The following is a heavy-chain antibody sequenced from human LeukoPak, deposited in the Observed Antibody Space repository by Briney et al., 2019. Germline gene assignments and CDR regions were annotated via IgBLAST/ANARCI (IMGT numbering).Heavy chain of an antibody. CDR3: ARGDTAMVPPRFVGNWFDP. Sequence: SETLSLTCTVSGGSISSTNYYWGWIRQPPGKGLEWIGSIYYSGSTYYNPSLKSRVTISVDTSKNHFSLKLSSVTAADTAVYYCARGDTAMVPPRFVGNWFDPWGQGTLVTVSS. V-gene: IGHV4-39*07. CDR2: IYYSGST. D-gene: IGHD5-18*01. J-gene: IGHJ5*02. CDR1: GGSISSTNYY.